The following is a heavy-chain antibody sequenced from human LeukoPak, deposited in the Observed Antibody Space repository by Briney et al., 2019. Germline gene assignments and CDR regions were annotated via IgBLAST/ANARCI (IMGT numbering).Heavy chain of an antibody. CDR3: ARAFALGGAMVTSYWFDP. D-gene: IGHD5-18*01. Sequence: ASVKVSCKASGYTFTGYYMHWVRQAPGQGLEWMGWINPNSGGTNYAQKFQGRVTMTRDTSISTAYMELSRLRSDDTAVYYCARAFALGGAMVTSYWFDPWGQGTLITVSS. V-gene: IGHV1-2*02. J-gene: IGHJ5*02. CDR2: INPNSGGT. CDR1: GYTFTGYY.